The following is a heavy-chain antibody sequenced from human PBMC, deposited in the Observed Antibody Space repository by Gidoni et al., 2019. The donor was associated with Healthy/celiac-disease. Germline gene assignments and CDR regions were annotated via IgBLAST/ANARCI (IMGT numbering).Heavy chain of an antibody. D-gene: IGHD3-3*01. CDR2: MNPNSGNT. V-gene: IGHV1-8*01. J-gene: IGHJ4*02. CDR3: ARGRVFPYYDFWSGYYTEETPSFVDY. CDR1: GYTFTSYD. Sequence: QVQLVQSGAEVKKPGASVKVSCKASGYTFTSYDINWVRPATGQGLEWMGWMNPNSGNTGYAQKFQGRVTMTRNTSISTAYMELSSLRSEDTAVYYCARGRVFPYYDFWSGYYTEETPSFVDYWGQGTLVTVSS.